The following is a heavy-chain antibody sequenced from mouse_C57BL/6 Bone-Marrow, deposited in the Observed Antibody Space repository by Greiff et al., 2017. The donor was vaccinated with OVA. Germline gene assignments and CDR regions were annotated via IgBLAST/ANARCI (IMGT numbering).Heavy chain of an antibody. CDR1: GYTFTSYW. CDR3: ARGAIYDGYYGFAY. D-gene: IGHD2-3*01. Sequence: VQLQQPGAELVRPGSSVKLSCKASGYTFTSYWMHWVKQRPIQGLEWIGNIDPSDSETHYNQKFKDKATLTVDKSSSTAYMQLSGLTSEDSAVYYCARGAIYDGYYGFAYWGQGTLVTVSA. V-gene: IGHV1-52*01. CDR2: IDPSDSET. J-gene: IGHJ3*01.